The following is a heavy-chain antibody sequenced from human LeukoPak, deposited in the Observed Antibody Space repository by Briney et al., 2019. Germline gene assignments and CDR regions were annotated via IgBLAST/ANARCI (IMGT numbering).Heavy chain of an antibody. J-gene: IGHJ4*02. CDR1: GFTFSSYA. CDR3: AKAAGWFGY. V-gene: IGHV3-23*01. D-gene: IGHD6-19*01. CDR2: ISGSVDRT. Sequence: GGSLRLSCAASGFTFSSYAMSWVRQAQGKGLEWASAISGSVDRTYYAGSVRGRFTISRYNSKNTLDLQMNSLRAEDPALYYCAKAAGWFGYWGQGTLVTVCS.